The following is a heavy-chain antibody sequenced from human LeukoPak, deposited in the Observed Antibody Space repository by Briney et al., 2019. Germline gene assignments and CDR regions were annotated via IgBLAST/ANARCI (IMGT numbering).Heavy chain of an antibody. CDR3: AREGWGSVYAFDI. CDR1: GGSFSGYY. CDR2: IYHSGST. J-gene: IGHJ3*02. Sequence: PSETLSLTCAVYGGSFSGYYWSWIRQPPGKGLEWIGSIYHSGSTYYNPSLKRRVTISVDTSKNQFSRKLSYVPAAATAVYYCAREGWGSVYAFDIWGQGTMVTVSS. V-gene: IGHV4-34*01. D-gene: IGHD7-27*01.